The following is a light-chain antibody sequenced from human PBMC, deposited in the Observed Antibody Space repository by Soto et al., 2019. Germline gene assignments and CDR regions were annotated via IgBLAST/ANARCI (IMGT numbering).Light chain of an antibody. CDR3: SSYEDGNNHV. CDR1: SRDVGGYNF. V-gene: IGLV2-8*01. J-gene: IGLJ1*01. Sequence: QSALPQPPSASGSPGQSVTISCTGTSRDVGGYNFVSWYQQYPGKAPKLMIYEVNKRASGVPDRFSGSKSGNTASLTVSGRQAEDEADYYFSSYEDGNNHVFGTGTKLTVL. CDR2: EVN.